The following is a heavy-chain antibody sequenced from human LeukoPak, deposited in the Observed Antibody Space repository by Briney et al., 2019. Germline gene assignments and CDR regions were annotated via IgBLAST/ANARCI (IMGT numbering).Heavy chain of an antibody. CDR2: ISGSGGST. J-gene: IGHJ4*02. CDR1: GSTFSRYA. CDR3: AKFLPTHIVVANYYFDY. D-gene: IGHD2-21*01. Sequence: QSGGSLRLSCAASGSTFSRYAMSWVRQAPGKGLEWVSAISGSGGSTYYADSVKGRFTISTDNSKNTLYLQMNSLRAEDTAVYYCAKFLPTHIVVANYYFDYWGQGTLVTVSS. V-gene: IGHV3-23*01.